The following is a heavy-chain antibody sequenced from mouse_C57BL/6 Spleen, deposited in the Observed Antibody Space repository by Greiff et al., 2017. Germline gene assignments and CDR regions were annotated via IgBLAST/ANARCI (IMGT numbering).Heavy chain of an antibody. CDR1: GYSITSGYY. Sequence: EVQLQQSGPGLVKPSQSLSLTCSVTGYSITSGYYWNWIRQFPGNKLEWMGYISYDGSNNYNPSLKNRISITRETSKNQFFLKLNSVTTEDTATYYCARDSLVAQYYAMDYWGQGTSVTVSS. V-gene: IGHV3-6*01. CDR2: ISYDGSN. CDR3: ARDSLVAQYYAMDY. D-gene: IGHD1-1*01. J-gene: IGHJ4*01.